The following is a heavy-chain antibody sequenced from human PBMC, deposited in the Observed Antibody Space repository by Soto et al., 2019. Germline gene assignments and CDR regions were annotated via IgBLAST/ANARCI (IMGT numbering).Heavy chain of an antibody. V-gene: IGHV4-34*01. CDR2: INHSGST. D-gene: IGHD2-15*01. CDR3: ARDIVVVVAATRSRGGMDV. CDR1: GGSFSGYY. J-gene: IGHJ6*02. Sequence: QVQLQQWGAGLLKPSETLSLTCAVYGGSFSGYYWSGIRQPPGKGLEWIGEINHSGSTNYNPSLKSRVTISVDTSKNQFSLKLSSVTAADTAVYYCARDIVVVVAATRSRGGMDVWGQGTTVTVSS.